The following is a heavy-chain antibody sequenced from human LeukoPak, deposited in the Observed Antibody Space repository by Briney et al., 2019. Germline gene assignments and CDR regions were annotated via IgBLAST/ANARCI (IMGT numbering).Heavy chain of an antibody. CDR3: ARALYTSRSYLATFSPTNFDY. CDR2: INPNTGGT. J-gene: IGHJ4*02. Sequence: ASVKVSCKASGYTFTDYYMHWVRQAPGQGLEWMGWINPNTGGTNYAQKFQGRVTMTRDTSISTPYMELSWLRSDDTAVYYCARALYTSRSYLATFSPTNFDYWGQGILVTVSS. CDR1: GYTFTDYY. D-gene: IGHD6-13*01. V-gene: IGHV1-2*02.